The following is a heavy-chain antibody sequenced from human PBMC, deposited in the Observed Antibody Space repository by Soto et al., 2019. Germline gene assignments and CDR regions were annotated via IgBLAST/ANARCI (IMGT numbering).Heavy chain of an antibody. V-gene: IGHV3-7*02. CDR1: GFTFSRYW. D-gene: IGHD6-19*01. CDR2: IKQDGNEK. J-gene: IGHJ5*02. CDR3: ARGMAVAANWFDP. Sequence: EVQLVESGGGLVQPGGSLRLSCAASGFTFSRYWMNWVRQAPGKGPEWVANIKQDGNEKYYVDSVKGRFTISRDNAKNSLSLQMYSLRPEDTAVYYCARGMAVAANWFDPWGQGTLVTVSS.